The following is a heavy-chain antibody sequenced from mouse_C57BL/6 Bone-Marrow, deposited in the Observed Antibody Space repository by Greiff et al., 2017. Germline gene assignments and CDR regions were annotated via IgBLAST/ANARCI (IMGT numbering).Heavy chain of an antibody. CDR3: ARYRSITSDAMDY. J-gene: IGHJ4*01. CDR1: GFTFSSYG. D-gene: IGHD1-1*01. CDR2: ISSGGSYT. Sequence: EVQRVESGGDLVKPGGSLKLSCAASGFTFSSYGMSWVRQTPDKRLEWVATISSGGSYTYYPDNVKGRISISGDNAKNTLYLQMSSLKTEDTAMYYCARYRSITSDAMDYWDQGTSVTVTS. V-gene: IGHV5-6*01.